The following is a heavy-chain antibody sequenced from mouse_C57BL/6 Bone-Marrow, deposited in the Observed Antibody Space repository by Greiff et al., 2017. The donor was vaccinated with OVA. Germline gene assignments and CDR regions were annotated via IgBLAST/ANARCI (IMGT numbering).Heavy chain of an antibody. V-gene: IGHV7-3*01. CDR2: IRNKANGYTT. CDR1: GFTFTDYY. J-gene: IGHJ2*01. Sequence: EVKLMESGGGLVQPGGSLSLSCAASGFTFTDYYMSWVRQPPGKALEWLGVIRNKANGYTTEYSASVKGRFTISRDHCQSILYLQMTALRSEDSATYYCTTSTSGFDYRGQGTTLTVSS. D-gene: IGHD4-1*01. CDR3: TTSTSGFDY.